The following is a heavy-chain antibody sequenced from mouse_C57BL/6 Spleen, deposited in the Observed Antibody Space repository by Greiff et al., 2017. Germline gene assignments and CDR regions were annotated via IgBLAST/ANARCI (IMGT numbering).Heavy chain of an antibody. CDR1: GYTFTSYW. CDR2: IYIGNGYT. Sequence: VHLVESGAELAKPGASVKLSCKASGYTFTSYWMHWVKQRPGQGLEWIGYIYIGNGYTEYNEKFKGKATLTSDTSSSTAYMQLSSLTSEDSAIYFCARGEGTWFAYWGQGTLVTVSA. CDR3: ARGEGTWFAY. V-gene: IGHV1-7*01. J-gene: IGHJ3*01.